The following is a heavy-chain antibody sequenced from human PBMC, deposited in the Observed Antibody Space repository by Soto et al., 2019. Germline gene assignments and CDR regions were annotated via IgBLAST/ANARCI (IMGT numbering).Heavy chain of an antibody. V-gene: IGHV1-69*01. CDR3: ARGPREEVTAIGSAFDP. Sequence: QVQLVQSGAEVKKPGSSVKVSCKASGGTFSSYAISWVRQAPGQGLEWMGGIIPIFGTANYAQKFQGRVTSTADESTSTAYMELSSLRPEDTAVYYFARGPREEVTAIGSAFDPWGQGTLVTVSS. CDR1: GGTFSSYA. D-gene: IGHD2-21*02. J-gene: IGHJ5*02. CDR2: IIPIFGTA.